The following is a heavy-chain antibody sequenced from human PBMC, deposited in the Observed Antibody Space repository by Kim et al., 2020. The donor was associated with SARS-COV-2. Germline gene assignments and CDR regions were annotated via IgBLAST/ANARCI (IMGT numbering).Heavy chain of an antibody. CDR1: EFTFGRYW. CDR2: IKPDGSDK. CDR3: TTGAAFDF. J-gene: IGHJ3*01. Sequence: GGSLRLSCAASEFTFGRYWISWVRQAPGKGLEWVANIKPDGSDKSYVGSVRGRFTISRDNAKNSLYLQMNSLRAEDTAIYYCTTGAAFDFWGQGTMVTVSS. V-gene: IGHV3-7*03.